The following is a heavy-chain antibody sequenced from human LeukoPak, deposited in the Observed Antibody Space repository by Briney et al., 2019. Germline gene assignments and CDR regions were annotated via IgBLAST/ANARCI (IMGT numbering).Heavy chain of an antibody. CDR3: ARALPYDFWSGTHLYYFDY. V-gene: IGHV3-53*01. CDR1: GFTFSSNY. CDR2: IYSGGST. D-gene: IGHD3-3*01. J-gene: IGHJ4*02. Sequence: GGSLRLSCAASGFTFSSNYMSWVRQAPGKGLEWVSVIYSGGSTYYADSVKCRFTISRDNSKNTLYLQMNSLRAEDTAVYYCARALPYDFWSGTHLYYFDYWGQGTLVTVSS.